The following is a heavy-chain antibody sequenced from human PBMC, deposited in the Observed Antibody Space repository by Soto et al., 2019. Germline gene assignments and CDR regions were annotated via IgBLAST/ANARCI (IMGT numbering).Heavy chain of an antibody. CDR2: IYYSGRT. J-gene: IGHJ4*02. CDR3: ARQQTTVVTQAYFDH. V-gene: IGHV4-39*01. D-gene: IGHD2-21*02. Sequence: SETLSLTCIVSGESISSSSYYWGWIRQPPGKGLEWIGSIYYSGRTYYNPSFKSRVTISIDTSKNQFSLKLSSVTATDTAVYYCARQQTTVVTQAYFDHWGQGALVTVSS. CDR1: GESISSSSYY.